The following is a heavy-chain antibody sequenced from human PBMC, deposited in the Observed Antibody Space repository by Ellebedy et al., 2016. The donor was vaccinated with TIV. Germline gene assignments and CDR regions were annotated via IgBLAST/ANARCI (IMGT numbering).Heavy chain of an antibody. Sequence: GESLKISCAASGFTFSSYSMNWVRQAPGKGLEWVSYISSSSSTIYYADSVKGRFTISRDNAKNSLYLQRNSLRAEDTAVYYCASTGREQVDYWGQGTLVTVSS. D-gene: IGHD3-10*01. J-gene: IGHJ4*02. CDR1: GFTFSSYS. CDR3: ASTGREQVDY. CDR2: ISSSSSTI. V-gene: IGHV3-48*01.